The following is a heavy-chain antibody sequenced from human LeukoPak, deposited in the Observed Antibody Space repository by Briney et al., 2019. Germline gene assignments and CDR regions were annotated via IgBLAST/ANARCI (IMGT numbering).Heavy chain of an antibody. CDR1: GFTFSSYW. V-gene: IGHV3-7*01. Sequence: GGSLRLSCAASGFTFSSYWMNWLRQAPGKGLEWVANVKQDGSEKYYVDSVKGRFTISRDNAKNSLYLQMNSLRAEDTAVYYCARATAAASGAFDIWGQGTMVTVSS. CDR2: VKQDGSEK. CDR3: ARATAAASGAFDI. D-gene: IGHD6-13*01. J-gene: IGHJ3*02.